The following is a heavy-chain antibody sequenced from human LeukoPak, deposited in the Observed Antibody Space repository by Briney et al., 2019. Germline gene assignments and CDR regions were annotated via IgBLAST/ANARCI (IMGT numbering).Heavy chain of an antibody. D-gene: IGHD3-10*01. CDR3: ARTITIRGLIFDY. V-gene: IGHV4-4*07. CDR1: GGSFSSYF. Sequence: SETLSLTCSISGGSFSSYFWSWVRQPAGKGLEWIGRIYPSGNANYNPSLKSRVTLSVDTSKNQFSLKLSSVTAADTAVYYCARTITIRGLIFDYWGQGTLVTVSS. CDR2: IYPSGNA. J-gene: IGHJ4*02.